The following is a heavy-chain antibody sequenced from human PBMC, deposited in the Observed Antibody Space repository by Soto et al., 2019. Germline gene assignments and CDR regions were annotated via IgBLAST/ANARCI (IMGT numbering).Heavy chain of an antibody. D-gene: IGHD1-7*01. Sequence: NPSETLSLTCSVSGGSISGSYWSWIRQSPGKGLEWLGYVYYTGSTNYSPSLRSRVSISVDTSKNEFSLRLSSVTAEDTAVYYCAREQYTLNYAGYWGQGTQVTVSS. CDR2: VYYTGST. CDR3: AREQYTLNYAGY. CDR1: GGSISGSY. J-gene: IGHJ1*01. V-gene: IGHV4-59*12.